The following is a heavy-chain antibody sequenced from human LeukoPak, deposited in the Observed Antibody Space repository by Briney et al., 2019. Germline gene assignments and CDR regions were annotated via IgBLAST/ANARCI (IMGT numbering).Heavy chain of an antibody. CDR1: GFTFDSYA. CDR3: ASFWSHYYYMDV. V-gene: IGHV3-21*01. Sequence: PGRSLRLSCAASGFTFDSYAMIWVRQAPGKGLEWISSISRGSTYIYYADSVRGRFTISRDNARDSLFLQMNSLRAEDTAVYYCASFWSHYYYMDVWGKGTTVLVSS. J-gene: IGHJ6*03. CDR2: ISRGSTYI. D-gene: IGHD3-3*01.